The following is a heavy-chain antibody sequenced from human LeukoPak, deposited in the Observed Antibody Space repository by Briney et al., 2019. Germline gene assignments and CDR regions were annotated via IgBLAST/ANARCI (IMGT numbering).Heavy chain of an antibody. J-gene: IGHJ4*02. V-gene: IGHV1-18*01. D-gene: IGHD3-16*01. CDR2: ISGYNGNS. CDR3: ARDNPRGTFYFDY. Sequence: ASVKVSCKTSGYTFTSHGISWVRLAPGQGLEWMGWISGYNGNSNYAQMFQGRVTMTADTSTSTAYMEVRSLTADGTALYYCARDNPRGTFYFDYWGQGTLVTVSS. CDR1: GYTFTSHG.